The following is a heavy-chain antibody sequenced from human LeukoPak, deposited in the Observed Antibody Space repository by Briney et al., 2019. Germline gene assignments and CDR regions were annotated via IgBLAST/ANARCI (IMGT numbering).Heavy chain of an antibody. CDR2: ISSSGSTI. CDR3: ARVRVWFGELWNPFDY. Sequence: GGSLRLSCAASGFTFSDYYMSWIRQAPGKGLEWVSYISSSGSTIYYADSVKGRFTISRDNSKNTLYLQMNSLRAEDTAVYYCARVRVWFGELWNPFDYWGQGTLVTVSS. CDR1: GFTFSDYY. D-gene: IGHD3-10*01. J-gene: IGHJ4*02. V-gene: IGHV3-11*01.